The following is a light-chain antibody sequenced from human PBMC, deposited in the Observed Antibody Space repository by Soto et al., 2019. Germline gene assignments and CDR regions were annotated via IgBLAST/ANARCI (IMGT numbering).Light chain of an antibody. CDR3: QQYDSSPIT. J-gene: IGKJ5*01. Sequence: EIVLTQSPGTLSLSPGERATLSCRASQSVSSSYLAWYQQRPGQAPRLLIYVASNRATGTPDRFSGSGSGTDFTLTISRLELEDFAVYYCQQYDSSPITFGQGTRLEIK. CDR1: QSVSSSY. CDR2: VAS. V-gene: IGKV3-20*01.